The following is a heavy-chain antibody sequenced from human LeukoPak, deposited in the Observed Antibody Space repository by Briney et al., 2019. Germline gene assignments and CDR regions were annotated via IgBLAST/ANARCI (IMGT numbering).Heavy chain of an antibody. J-gene: IGHJ4*02. CDR1: GYNFTSYA. V-gene: IGHV1-3*01. Sequence: ASVKVSCKASGYNFTSYAMHWVRQAPGQRLEWMGWINAGNGNTKYSQKFQGRVTITRDTSASTAYMELSSLRSEDTAVYYCARAHHLYRYSGSYGGGVDYWGQGTLVTVSS. CDR2: INAGNGNT. D-gene: IGHD1-26*01. CDR3: ARAHHLYRYSGSYGGGVDY.